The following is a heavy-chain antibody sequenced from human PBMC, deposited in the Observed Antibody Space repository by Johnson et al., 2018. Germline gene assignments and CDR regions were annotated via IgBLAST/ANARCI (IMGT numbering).Heavy chain of an antibody. CDR3: GFRDILKSSGIGDHYSGMDV. J-gene: IGHJ6*02. CDR2: IIRLFCSA. V-gene: IGHV1-69*01. D-gene: IGHD3-9*01. Sequence: QVQLVESGAEVKNXESSXQVXCKASGGSFRSFALSWVRQARGQGLEWMGGIIRLFCSATYAQSFQGSLPLTADESIKTADVQLTTLTSKATARYYCGFRDILKSSGIGDHYSGMDVWGQGTAVTVSS. CDR1: GGSFRSFA.